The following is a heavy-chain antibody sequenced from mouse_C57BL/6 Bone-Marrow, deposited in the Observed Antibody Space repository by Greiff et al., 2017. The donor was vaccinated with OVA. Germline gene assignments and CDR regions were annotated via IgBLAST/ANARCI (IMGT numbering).Heavy chain of an antibody. V-gene: IGHV1-26*01. CDR2: INPNNGGT. CDR1: GYTFTDYY. J-gene: IGHJ3*01. Sequence: EVQLQQSGPELVKPGASVKISCKASGYTFTDYYMNWVKQSHGKSLEWIGDINPNNGGTSYNQKFKGKATLTVDKSSSTAYMELRSLTSEDSAVYYCARGIYDGYYWFAYWGQGTLVTVSA. D-gene: IGHD2-3*01. CDR3: ARGIYDGYYWFAY.